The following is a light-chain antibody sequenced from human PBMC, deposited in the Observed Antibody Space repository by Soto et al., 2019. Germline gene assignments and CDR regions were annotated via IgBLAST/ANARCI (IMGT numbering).Light chain of an antibody. J-gene: IGKJ4*01. CDR2: GAS. CDR1: QSVSSNY. CDR3: KHYRNSPLPLT. Sequence: EIVLTQSPATLSLSPGESATLSCRASQSVSSNYVAWYRNKPGQAPRLLIYGASSRATGIADRFMGSGCGTDINLTISRLGLEAVALYYCKHYRNSPLPLTFGGGTKVEIK. V-gene: IGKV3-20*01.